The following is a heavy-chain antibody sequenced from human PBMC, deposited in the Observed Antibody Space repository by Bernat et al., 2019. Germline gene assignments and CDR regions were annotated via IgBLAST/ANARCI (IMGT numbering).Heavy chain of an antibody. CDR3: AKCRGVLRYFDWFSPVDY. Sequence: EVQLLESGGGLVQPGGSLRLSCVASGFTFSSYAMSWVRQAPGKGLEWVSAISGSGGSTYYADSVKGRFTISRDNSKNTLYLQMNSLRAEDTAVYYCAKCRGVLRYFDWFSPVDYWGQGTLVTVSS. V-gene: IGHV3-23*01. D-gene: IGHD3-9*01. CDR2: ISGSGGST. J-gene: IGHJ4*02. CDR1: GFTFSSYA.